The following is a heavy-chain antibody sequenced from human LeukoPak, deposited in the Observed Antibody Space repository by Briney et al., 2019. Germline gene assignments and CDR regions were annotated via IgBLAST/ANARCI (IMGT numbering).Heavy chain of an antibody. CDR3: ARDVLYYYDSIGYGGDY. CDR2: ISSSGSTI. J-gene: IGHJ4*02. V-gene: IGHV3-48*03. CDR1: GFTFSSYE. Sequence: PGGSLRLSCAASGFTFSSYEMNWVRQAPGKGLEWVSYISSSGSTIYYADSVKGRFTISRDNAKNSLYLQMNSLRAEDTAVYYCARDVLYYYDSIGYGGDYWGQGTLVTVSS. D-gene: IGHD3-22*01.